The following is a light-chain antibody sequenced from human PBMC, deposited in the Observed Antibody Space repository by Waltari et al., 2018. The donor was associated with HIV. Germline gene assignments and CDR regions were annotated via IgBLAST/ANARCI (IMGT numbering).Light chain of an antibody. Sequence: EIVMTQSPATLSVSPGERATLSCRASQSLSSNLAWYQQKPGQAPRLLIYDESTSATGIPARFSGSGSGTEFTLTISSLQSEDFALYYCQQYDNGYTFGQGTKLEIK. V-gene: IGKV3-15*01. J-gene: IGKJ2*01. CDR1: QSLSSN. CDR3: QQYDNGYT. CDR2: DES.